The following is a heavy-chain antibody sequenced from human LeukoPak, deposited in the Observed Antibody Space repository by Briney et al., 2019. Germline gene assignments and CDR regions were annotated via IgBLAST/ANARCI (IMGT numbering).Heavy chain of an antibody. Sequence: PSETLSLTCAVYGGSFSGYYWSWIRQPPGKGLEWIGEINHSGSTNYNPSLKSRVTMSVDTSKNQFSLKLSSVTAADTAVYYCARGVDIVVVPAAMRLGAFDIWGQGTMVTVSS. CDR1: GGSFSGYY. D-gene: IGHD2-2*01. J-gene: IGHJ3*02. CDR2: INHSGST. CDR3: ARGVDIVVVPAAMRLGAFDI. V-gene: IGHV4-34*09.